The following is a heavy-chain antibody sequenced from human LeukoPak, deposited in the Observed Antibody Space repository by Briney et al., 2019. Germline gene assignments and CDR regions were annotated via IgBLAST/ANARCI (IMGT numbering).Heavy chain of an antibody. D-gene: IGHD1-26*01. CDR3: ASKRGVGATWAY. V-gene: IGHV1-69*05. J-gene: IGHJ4*02. CDR1: GGTFSSYA. Sequence: SSVKVSCKASGGTFSSYAISWVRQAPGQGLEWMGGIIPIFGTANYAQKFQGRVTITTDESTSTAYMELSSLRSEDTAVYYCASKRGVGATWAYWGQGTLVTVSS. CDR2: IIPIFGTA.